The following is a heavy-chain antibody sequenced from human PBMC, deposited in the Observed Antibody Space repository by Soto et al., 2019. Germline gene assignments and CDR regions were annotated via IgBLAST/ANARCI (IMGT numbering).Heavy chain of an antibody. CDR2: SIPIFGTA. Sequence: QVQLVQSGAEVKKPGSSVKVSCKASGGTFSSYAISWVRQAPGQGLEWMGGSIPIFGTANYAQKFQGRVTITADESTSTAYMELSSLRSEDTAVYYCARGGHCGGDCHYYFDYWGQGTLVTVSS. CDR1: GGTFSSYA. J-gene: IGHJ4*02. CDR3: ARGGHCGGDCHYYFDY. V-gene: IGHV1-69*01. D-gene: IGHD2-21*02.